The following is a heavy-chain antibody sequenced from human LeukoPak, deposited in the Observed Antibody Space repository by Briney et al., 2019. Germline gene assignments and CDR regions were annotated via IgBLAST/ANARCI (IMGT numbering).Heavy chain of an antibody. CDR2: IMRTAADVT. V-gene: IGHV3-48*02. CDR1: GFTFSSCT. CDR3: VRDWSYAFDL. J-gene: IGHJ3*01. Sequence: PGGSLRFSCAASGFTFSSCTMNWVRQAPGKGLEWISYIMRTAADVTSYADSVEGRFTISRDDAKNSLYLQMNSLRDDDTAVYYCVRDWSYAFDLWGQGTMVTVSS.